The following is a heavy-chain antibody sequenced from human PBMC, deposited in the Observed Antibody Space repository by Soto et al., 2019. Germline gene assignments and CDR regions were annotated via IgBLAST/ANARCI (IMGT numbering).Heavy chain of an antibody. CDR2: IIPIFGTA. CDR1: GGTFSSYA. D-gene: IGHD3-10*01. V-gene: IGHV1-69*13. J-gene: IGHJ6*02. Sequence: ASVKVSCKASGGTFSSYAISWVRQAPGQGLEWMGGIIPIFGTANYAQKFQGRVTITADESTSTAYMELSSLRSEDTAVYYCARDITMVRGVTRRANYGMDVWGQGTTVTVSS. CDR3: ARDITMVRGVTRRANYGMDV.